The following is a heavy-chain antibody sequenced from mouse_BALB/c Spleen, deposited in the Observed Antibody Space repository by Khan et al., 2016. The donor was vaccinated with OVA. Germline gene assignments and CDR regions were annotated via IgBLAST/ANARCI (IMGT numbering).Heavy chain of an antibody. V-gene: IGHV1-7*01. CDR1: GYTFTTYW. CDR3: ARDRIDY. CDR2: INPTSGYT. Sequence: QVRLQQSGAELAKPGASVKMSCKASGYTFTTYWMHWVKQRPGQGLEWIGYINPTSGYTDYNQKFKDKATLTADKSSSTAYMQLSSLTSDDSAVYDCARDRIDYWGQGTTLTVSS. J-gene: IGHJ2*01.